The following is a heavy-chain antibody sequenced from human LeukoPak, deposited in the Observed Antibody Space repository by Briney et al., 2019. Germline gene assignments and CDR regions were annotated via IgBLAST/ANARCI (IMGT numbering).Heavy chain of an antibody. Sequence: ASVKVSCKASGYTFTGYYMHWVRQAPGQGLEWMGWINPNSGGTNYAQKFQGRVTMTRDTSTSTAYMELRSLRSDDTAVYYCAREQWLNWFDPWGQGTLVTVSS. CDR3: AREQWLNWFDP. D-gene: IGHD6-19*01. CDR2: INPNSGGT. V-gene: IGHV1-2*02. CDR1: GYTFTGYY. J-gene: IGHJ5*02.